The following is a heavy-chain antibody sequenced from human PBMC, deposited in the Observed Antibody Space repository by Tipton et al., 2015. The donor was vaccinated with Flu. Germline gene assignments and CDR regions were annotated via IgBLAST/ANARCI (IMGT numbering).Heavy chain of an antibody. Sequence: SLRLSCAASGFTFDDYAMHWVRQAPGKGLEGVPGISWNSGSIGYADSVKGRFTISRDNAKNSLYLQMNSLRAEDTALYYCAKDIIGGYCSGGSCYSMFDYWGQGTLVTVTS. CDR3: AKDIIGGYCSGGSCYSMFDY. J-gene: IGHJ4*02. D-gene: IGHD2-15*01. CDR1: GFTFDDYA. CDR2: ISWNSGSI. V-gene: IGHV3-9*01.